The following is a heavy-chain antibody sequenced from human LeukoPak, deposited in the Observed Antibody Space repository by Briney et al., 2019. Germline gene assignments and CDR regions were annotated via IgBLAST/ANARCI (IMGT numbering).Heavy chain of an antibody. D-gene: IGHD2-2*01. V-gene: IGHV3-66*01. J-gene: IGHJ4*02. CDR1: GFTVSSNY. Sequence: GGSLRLSCAASGFTVSSNYMSWVRQAPGKGLEWVSVIYSGGNTYYADSVKGRFTISRDNSQNTLYLQMNSLRVEDTAIYYCAKASSETNFDYWGQGTLVTVSS. CDR3: AKASSETNFDY. CDR2: IYSGGNT.